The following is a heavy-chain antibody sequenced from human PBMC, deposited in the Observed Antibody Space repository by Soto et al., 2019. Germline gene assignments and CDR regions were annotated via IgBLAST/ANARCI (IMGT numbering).Heavy chain of an antibody. D-gene: IGHD3-16*01. J-gene: IGHJ5*02. CDR3: VLRNWFDP. V-gene: IGHV3-74*01. Sequence: ETLSLTCTVSGFTFSSYWMHWVRQAPGKGLVWVSRINSDGSSTSYADSVKGRFTISRDNAKNTLYLQMNSLRAEDTAVYYCVLRNWFDPWGQGTLVTVSS. CDR1: GFTFSSYW. CDR2: INSDGSST.